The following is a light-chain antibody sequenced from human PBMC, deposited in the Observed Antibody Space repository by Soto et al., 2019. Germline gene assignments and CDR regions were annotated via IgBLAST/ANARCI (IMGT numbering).Light chain of an antibody. V-gene: IGLV2-14*01. CDR2: GVS. CDR3: SSYTDSCTL. Sequence: QSALTQPASVSGSPGQSITISCTGTSSDVGSYNYVSWYQQHPGKAPKLMIYGVSDRPPGISSRFSGSKSGNTASLTISGLQTEDEADYYCSSYTDSCTLFGTGTKLTVL. J-gene: IGLJ1*01. CDR1: SSDVGSYNY.